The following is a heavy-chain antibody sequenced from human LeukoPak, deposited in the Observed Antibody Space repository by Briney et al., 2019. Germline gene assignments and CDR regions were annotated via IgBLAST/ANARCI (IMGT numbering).Heavy chain of an antibody. V-gene: IGHV6-1*01. CDR3: ARLGLGGAFDI. Sequence: SQTLSVTCAISGDSVSSNSAVWNWIRQSPSRGLEWLGRTYYRSKWYNDYAVSVKSRITIKPDTSKNQFSLQLNSATPEDTAVYYCARLGLGGAFDIWGQGTMVTVSS. CDR2: TYYRSKWYN. CDR1: GDSVSSNSAV. D-gene: IGHD2-15*01. J-gene: IGHJ3*02.